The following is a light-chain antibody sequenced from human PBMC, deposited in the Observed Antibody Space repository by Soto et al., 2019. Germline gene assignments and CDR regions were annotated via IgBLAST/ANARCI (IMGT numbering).Light chain of an antibody. J-gene: IGLJ2*01. CDR3: QSYDSSLSGLGVV. CDR1: SSNIGAGYD. V-gene: IGLV1-40*01. Sequence: QLVLTQPPSVSGAPGQRVTISCTGSSSNIGAGYDVHWYQQLPGTAPKLLIYGDINRPSGVPGRFSGSRSGTSASLAITGLQAEDEADYYCQSYDSSLSGLGVVFGGGTKLTVL. CDR2: GDI.